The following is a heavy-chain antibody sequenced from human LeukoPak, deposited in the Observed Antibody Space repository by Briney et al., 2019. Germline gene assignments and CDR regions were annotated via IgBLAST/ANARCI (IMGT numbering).Heavy chain of an antibody. CDR2: IKQDGSEK. Sequence: GGSLRLSWAASGFTFSRYWMSWVRQAPGKGLEWVANIKQDGSEKYYVDSLKGRFTISRDNAKNSLYLQMNSLRAEDTAVYYCAREEGSSSGWYLFDYWGQGSLVTASS. V-gene: IGHV3-7*01. CDR1: GFTFSRYW. D-gene: IGHD6-19*01. CDR3: AREEGSSSGWYLFDY. J-gene: IGHJ4*02.